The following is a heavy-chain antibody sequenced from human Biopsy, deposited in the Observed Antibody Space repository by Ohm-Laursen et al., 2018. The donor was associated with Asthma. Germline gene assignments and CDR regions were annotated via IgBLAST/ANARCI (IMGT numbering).Heavy chain of an antibody. CDR2: ISVYNGNT. Sequence: ASAKVSCKPSGYTFNSAGITWVRQAPGQGLEWMGWISVYNGNTKVAQKLQDRVTMITDTSTSTACMELRSLRSDDTAVYFCARAVDYSHYYGIDVWGQGTTITVS. J-gene: IGHJ6*02. CDR1: GYTFNSAG. CDR3: ARAVDYSHYYGIDV. D-gene: IGHD3-10*01. V-gene: IGHV1-18*01.